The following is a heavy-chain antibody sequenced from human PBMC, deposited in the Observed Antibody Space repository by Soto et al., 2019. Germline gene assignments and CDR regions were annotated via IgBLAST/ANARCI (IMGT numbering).Heavy chain of an antibody. CDR3: ARDLNPRQEMLYALLGY. Sequence: EVQLVESGGGLVQPGGSLRLSCAASGFTFSSYSMNWVRQAPGKGLEWVSYISASSSMIYYADSVKGRFTISRDNAKNSLYLQMNSLRAEDTAVYYCARDLNPRQEMLYALLGYWGQGTLVTVSS. V-gene: IGHV3-48*01. D-gene: IGHD2-8*01. CDR2: ISASSSMI. CDR1: GFTFSSYS. J-gene: IGHJ4*02.